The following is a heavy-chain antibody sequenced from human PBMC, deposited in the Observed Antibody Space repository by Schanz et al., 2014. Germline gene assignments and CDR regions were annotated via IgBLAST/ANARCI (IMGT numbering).Heavy chain of an antibody. J-gene: IGHJ4*02. V-gene: IGHV3-66*02. CDR1: GFNVSKSY. CDR3: AKEKEEVAAEGSFFDY. CDR2: IYKSGSA. Sequence: EVQVVESGGGLVQPGGSLRLSCVASGFNVSKSYVSWVRQAPGKGLEWVSLIYKSGSAFYADSVKGRLTISRDNSKNTVNLQMNSLRAEDTAVYYCAKEKEEVAAEGSFFDYWGQGTLVTVSS. D-gene: IGHD6-13*01.